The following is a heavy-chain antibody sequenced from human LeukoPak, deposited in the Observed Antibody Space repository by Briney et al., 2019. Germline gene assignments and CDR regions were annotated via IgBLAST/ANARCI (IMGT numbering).Heavy chain of an antibody. D-gene: IGHD5-24*01. CDR3: AARSVASNPEAY. V-gene: IGHV3-11*01. Sequence: GGSLRLSCVASGFTFSDQYMSWNRQAPGKRLEWISYISTSGDTIYYADSVKGRFTISRDNARNSLYLQMSSLRAEDTAVYYCAARSVASNPEAYWGQGTLVTVSS. J-gene: IGHJ4*02. CDR1: GFTFSDQY. CDR2: ISTSGDTI.